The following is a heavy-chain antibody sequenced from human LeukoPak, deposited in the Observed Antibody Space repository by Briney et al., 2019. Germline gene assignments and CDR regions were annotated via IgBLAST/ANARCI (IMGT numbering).Heavy chain of an antibody. D-gene: IGHD3-16*01. J-gene: IGHJ1*01. V-gene: IGHV3-11*01. CDR3: ARLWGGLTMSRFLDS. CDR1: GFTFNDYY. Sequence: GGSLRVSCVATGFTFNDYYMGWSRQAPGKGLEWVSYIGRDGTAIYYADSAKGRVTISRDNTEKSLYLQMNSLRADDSAVYFCARLWGGLTMSRFLDSWGQGTPVTVSS. CDR2: IGRDGTAI.